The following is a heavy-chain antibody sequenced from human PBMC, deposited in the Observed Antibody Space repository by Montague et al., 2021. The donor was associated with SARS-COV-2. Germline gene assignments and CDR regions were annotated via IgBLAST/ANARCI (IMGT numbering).Heavy chain of an antibody. V-gene: IGHV4-34*01. CDR1: GGSFTDFY. J-gene: IGHJ4*02. CDR3: ARQLPSYCATNKCYPYYFDG. CDR2: ISCTGRT. D-gene: IGHD2-8*01. Sequence: SETLSLTCAVYGGSFTDFYWTWIRQPPGKGLEWIGSISCTGRTYYNPSLRSRVSFSMDTSKNHFSLSLSSVTVADTAVYFCARQLPSYCATNKCYPYYFDGGGQGALVTVSS.